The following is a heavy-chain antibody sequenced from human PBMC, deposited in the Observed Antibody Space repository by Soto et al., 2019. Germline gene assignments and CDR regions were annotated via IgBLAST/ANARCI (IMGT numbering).Heavy chain of an antibody. Sequence: SLRLSCAASGFTFDDYAMHWVRQAPGKGLEWVSGISWNSGSIGYADSVKGRFAISRDNAKNSLYLQMNSLRAEDTALYYCAKDRIQLIYAFDIWGQGTRVTVS. CDR2: ISWNSGSI. J-gene: IGHJ3*02. CDR3: AKDRIQLIYAFDI. V-gene: IGHV3-9*01. CDR1: GFTFDDYA. D-gene: IGHD2-2*02.